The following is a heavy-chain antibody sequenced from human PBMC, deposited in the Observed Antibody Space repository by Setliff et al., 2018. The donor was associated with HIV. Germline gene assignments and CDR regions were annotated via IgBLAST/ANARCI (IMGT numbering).Heavy chain of an antibody. CDR2: IYPGDSDT. D-gene: IGHD3-10*01. V-gene: IGHV5-51*01. CDR1: GYSFTNYW. J-gene: IGHJ4*02. CDR3: ARHGQYGSGSYYNRPFDY. Sequence: GGSLKISCKGSGYSFTNYWIAWLRQMPGKGLECMGIIYPGDSDTRYSPSFQGQVTISADKSINTAYLQWSSLKASDTAMYYCARHGQYGSGSYYNRPFDYWGQGTLVTV.